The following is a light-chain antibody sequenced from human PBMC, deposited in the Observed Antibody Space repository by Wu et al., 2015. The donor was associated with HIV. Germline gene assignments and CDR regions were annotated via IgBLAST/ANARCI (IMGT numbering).Light chain of an antibody. Sequence: ILMTQSPATLSRSPGERVTVSCRASQGISNNLAWYHQIPGQSPRLLVYAAFTRATGIPARFSGSGSGTEFTVTISSLQPEDVGIYYCQQYRDRRLSFGGGTRVQI. CDR1: QGISNN. J-gene: IGKJ4*01. CDR2: AAF. V-gene: IGKV3-15*01. CDR3: QQYRDRRLS.